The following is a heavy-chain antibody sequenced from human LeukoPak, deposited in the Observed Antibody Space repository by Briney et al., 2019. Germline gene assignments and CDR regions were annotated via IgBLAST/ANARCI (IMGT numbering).Heavy chain of an antibody. Sequence: GRSLRLSCAASGFTFSSYAMHWVRQAPGKGLEWVAVISYDGSNKYYADSVKGRFTISRDNSKNTLYLQMNSLRDEDTAVYYCARGTYSSSLDYWGQGTLVTVSS. CDR2: ISYDGSNK. CDR3: ARGTYSSSLDY. D-gene: IGHD6-13*01. J-gene: IGHJ4*02. CDR1: GFTFSSYA. V-gene: IGHV3-30-3*01.